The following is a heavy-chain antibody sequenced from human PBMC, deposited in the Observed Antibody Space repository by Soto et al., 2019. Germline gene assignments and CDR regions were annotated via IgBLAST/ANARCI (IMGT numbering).Heavy chain of an antibody. Sequence: SETLSLTCTVSGGSISSYYWSWIRQPPGKGLEWIGYIYYSGSTNYNPSLKSRVTISVDTSKNQFSLKLSSVTAADTAVYYCARGTVYDFWSGYYIPLVFDYWGQGTLVTVSS. J-gene: IGHJ4*02. CDR3: ARGTVYDFWSGYYIPLVFDY. CDR1: GGSISSYY. V-gene: IGHV4-59*01. D-gene: IGHD3-3*01. CDR2: IYYSGST.